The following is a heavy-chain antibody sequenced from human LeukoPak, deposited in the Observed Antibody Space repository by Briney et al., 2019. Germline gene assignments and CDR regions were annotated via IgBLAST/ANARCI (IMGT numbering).Heavy chain of an antibody. J-gene: IGHJ2*01. CDR3: ARVEIAGAGDFWYFNL. D-gene: IGHD6-13*01. V-gene: IGHV3-21*01. CDR1: GFSFSNYG. CDR2: IRSTSSNT. Sequence: GGSLRLSCAASGFSFSNYGMTWVRRAPGKGLEWVSSIRSTSSNTYYADSVRGRFTISRDNAKNSLYLQMNSLRAEDTAVYYCARVEIAGAGDFWYFNLWGRGTQVTFSS.